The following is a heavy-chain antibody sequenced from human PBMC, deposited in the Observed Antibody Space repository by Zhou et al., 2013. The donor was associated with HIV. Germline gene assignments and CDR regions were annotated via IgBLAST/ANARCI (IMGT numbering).Heavy chain of an antibody. CDR3: ARGVVTPSNYYYYYYMDV. V-gene: IGHV1-2*02. Sequence: QVQLVQSGAEVKKPGASVKVSCKASGYTFTGYYMHWVRQAPGQGLEWMGWINPNSGGTNYAQKFQGRVTMTRDTSISTAYMELSRLRSDDTAVYYCARGVVTPSNYYYYYYMDVWGKGTTVTVSS. CDR2: INPNSGGT. D-gene: IGHD2-21*02. J-gene: IGHJ6*03. CDR1: GYTFTGYY.